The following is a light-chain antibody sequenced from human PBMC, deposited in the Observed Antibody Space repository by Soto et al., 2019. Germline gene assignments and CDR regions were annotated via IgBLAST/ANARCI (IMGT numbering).Light chain of an antibody. CDR1: QSVSSY. CDR3: QQRSRT. Sequence: EIVLTQSPATLSLSPGERATLSCRASQSVSSYLDWYQQKPGQAPRLLIYDASNRATGIPARFSGSGSGTDFTLTISSLEPEDFAVYYCQQRSRTFGQGTKVEIK. CDR2: DAS. J-gene: IGKJ1*01. V-gene: IGKV3-11*01.